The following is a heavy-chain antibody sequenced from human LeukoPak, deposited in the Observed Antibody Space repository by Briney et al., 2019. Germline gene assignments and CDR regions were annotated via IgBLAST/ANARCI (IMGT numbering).Heavy chain of an antibody. J-gene: IGHJ6*02. CDR1: GYTFTGYY. CDR3: ARGSSSSWYYYYGMDV. V-gene: IGHV1-2*06. Sequence: ASVKVSCTASGYTFTGYYMHWVRQAPGQGLEWMGRINPNSGGTNYAQKFQGRVTMTRDTSISTAYMELSSLRSDDTAVYYCARGSSSSWYYYYGMDVWGQGTTVTVSS. CDR2: INPNSGGT. D-gene: IGHD6-13*01.